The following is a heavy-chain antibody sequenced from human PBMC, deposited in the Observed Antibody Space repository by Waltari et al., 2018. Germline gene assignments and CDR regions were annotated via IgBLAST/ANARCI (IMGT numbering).Heavy chain of an antibody. CDR3: ASSPYYDFWSGYSTSFDY. J-gene: IGHJ4*02. CDR2: IIPIFGTA. Sequence: QVQLVQSGAEVKKPGSSVKVSCKASGGTFSRYAISWVRQAPGQGLEWMGGIIPIFGTANYAQKFQGRVTITTDESTSTAYMELSSLRSEDTAVYYCASSPYYDFWSGYSTSFDYWGQGTLVTVSS. CDR1: GGTFSRYA. V-gene: IGHV1-69*05. D-gene: IGHD3-3*01.